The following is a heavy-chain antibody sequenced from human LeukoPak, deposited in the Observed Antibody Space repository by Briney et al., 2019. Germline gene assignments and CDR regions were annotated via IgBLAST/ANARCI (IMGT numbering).Heavy chain of an antibody. V-gene: IGHV3-23*01. Sequence: PGGSLRLSCAASGFTFSSYAMSWVRQAPGKGLEGVAAISGSGGSTYYADSVKGRFTISRDNSKNTLYLQMNSLRAEDTAVYYCSYCSSTSCYSGNWFDPWGQGTLVTVSS. J-gene: IGHJ5*02. CDR3: SYCSSTSCYSGNWFDP. CDR1: GFTFSSYA. D-gene: IGHD2-2*01. CDR2: ISGSGGST.